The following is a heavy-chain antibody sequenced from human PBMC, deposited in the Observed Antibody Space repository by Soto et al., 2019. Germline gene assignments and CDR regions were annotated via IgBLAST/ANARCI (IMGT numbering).Heavy chain of an antibody. Sequence: PGGWLRLSXAASGLTFSTYGMAGVRQAPGKGREWVAVIWYDGGYKYYVDSVKGRFTISRDHSKNTLYLQMNSLRVEETAVYYCARDVGYGGNSGSFDPWGKGTLVTVSS. D-gene: IGHD4-17*01. CDR2: IWYDGGYK. V-gene: IGHV3-33*01. J-gene: IGHJ5*02. CDR3: ARDVGYGGNSGSFDP. CDR1: GLTFSTYG.